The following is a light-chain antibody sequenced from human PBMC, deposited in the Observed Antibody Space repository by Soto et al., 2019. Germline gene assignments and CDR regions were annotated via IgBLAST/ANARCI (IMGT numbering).Light chain of an antibody. Sequence: EIVLTQSPATLSLSPGERAALSFRASQSVNSNSLAWYQQKPGQAPRVFIYGASTRATGIPDRFSGGGSGTDFTLTISRLEPEDFAVYYCQQYNNWPITFGQGARLEIK. CDR3: QQYNNWPIT. CDR1: QSVNSNS. CDR2: GAS. J-gene: IGKJ5*01. V-gene: IGKV3-20*01.